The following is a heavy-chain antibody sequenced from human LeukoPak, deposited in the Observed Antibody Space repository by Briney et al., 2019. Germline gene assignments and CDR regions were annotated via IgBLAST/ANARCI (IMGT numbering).Heavy chain of an antibody. J-gene: IGHJ4*02. V-gene: IGHV3-30*02. CDR3: AIMKKGGATRPYYFDY. Sequence: PGGSLRLSCAASGFTFSSYGMHWVRQAPGKGLEWVAFIRYDGSNKYYADSVKGRFTISRDNSKNTLYLQMNSLRAEDTAVYYCAIMKKGGATRPYYFDYWGQGTLVTVSS. CDR1: GFTFSSYG. CDR2: IRYDGSNK. D-gene: IGHD1-26*01.